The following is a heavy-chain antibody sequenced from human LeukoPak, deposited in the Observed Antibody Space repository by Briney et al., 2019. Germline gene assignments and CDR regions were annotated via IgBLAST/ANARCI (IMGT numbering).Heavy chain of an antibody. V-gene: IGHV4-34*01. CDR2: INHSGST. D-gene: IGHD3-16*01. J-gene: IGHJ5*02. CDR1: GGSFSGYY. Sequence: KPSETLSVTCAVHGGSFSGYYWSWIRQPPGKGLEWIGEINHSGSTNYNPSLKSRVTISVDTSKNQFSLKLSSVTAADTAVYCCARDRRDLLRLGELIRNWFDPWGQGTLVTLSS. CDR3: ARDRRDLLRLGELIRNWFDP.